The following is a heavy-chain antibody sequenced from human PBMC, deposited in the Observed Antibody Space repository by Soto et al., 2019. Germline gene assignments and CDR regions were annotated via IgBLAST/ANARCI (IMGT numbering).Heavy chain of an antibody. J-gene: IGHJ4*02. CDR3: ARLTYYDSTGRFDY. CDR1: GGSISSFH. Sequence: PSETLSLTCTVSGGSISSFHWSWIRQPPGRGLEWIGYVYYSGYTNYNPSLKSRVAMSIDTSKSQFSLRLNSVTAADTAVYYCARLTYYDSTGRFDYWGQVLQVTVSS. D-gene: IGHD3-22*01. CDR2: VYYSGYT. V-gene: IGHV4-59*01.